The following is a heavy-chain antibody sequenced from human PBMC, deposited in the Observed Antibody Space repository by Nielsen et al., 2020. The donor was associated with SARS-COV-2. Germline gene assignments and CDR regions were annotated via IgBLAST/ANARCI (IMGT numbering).Heavy chain of an antibody. Sequence: ASVKVSCKASGYTFTSYYMHWVRQAPGQGLEWVGIINPSGGSTNYAQKFQGRVTMTRDTSTSTVYMELSSLRSEDTAVYYCARDFPYPHPDARYYYYSGMDVWGQGTTVTVSS. D-gene: IGHD6-6*01. J-gene: IGHJ6*02. CDR3: ARDFPYPHPDARYYYYSGMDV. CDR1: GYTFTSYY. CDR2: INPSGGST. V-gene: IGHV1-46*01.